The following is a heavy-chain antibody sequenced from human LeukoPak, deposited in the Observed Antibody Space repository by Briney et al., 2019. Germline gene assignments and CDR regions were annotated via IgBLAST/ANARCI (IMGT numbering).Heavy chain of an antibody. J-gene: IGHJ4*02. CDR2: ISYDGSDE. CDR3: ARDFTPEWFDIH. Sequence: GRSLRLSCVASGLAFSSYSMHWVRQAPGKGLEWVGVISYDGSDEYYTDSVKGRFTISRDNSKNTVYLQMNSLRADDAAVYYCARDFTPEWFDIHWGQGTLVTVSS. V-gene: IGHV3-30*04. D-gene: IGHD3-3*01. CDR1: GLAFSSYS.